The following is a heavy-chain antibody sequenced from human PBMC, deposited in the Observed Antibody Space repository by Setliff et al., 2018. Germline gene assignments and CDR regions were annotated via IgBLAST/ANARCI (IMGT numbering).Heavy chain of an antibody. CDR3: ARANKKLDYYYYYYMEV. D-gene: IGHD1-1*01. J-gene: IGHJ6*03. Sequence: SETLSLTCSVSGDSTDSYYWRWVRQSAGKGLEWIGRIYGGGTTNYNPSLKRRLTISIDNSRNQFSLELTSVTAADTAVYYCARANKKLDYYYYYYMEVWGKGTTVTVSS. V-gene: IGHV4-4*07. CDR2: IYGGGTT. CDR1: GDSTDSYY.